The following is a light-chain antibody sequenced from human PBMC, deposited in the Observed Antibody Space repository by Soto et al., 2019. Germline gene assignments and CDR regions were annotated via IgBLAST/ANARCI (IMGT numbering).Light chain of an antibody. CDR3: QQYNDWPRT. CDR2: GAS. V-gene: IGKV3-15*01. Sequence: DIVLTQSPGTLSLSPGERVTLSCRASQSVSSNLAWYQQKPGQAPRLLIYGASTRATDIPVRFSGSGSGTEFTLTISSLQSEDFAVYYCQQYNDWPRTFGQGTKVDIK. J-gene: IGKJ1*01. CDR1: QSVSSN.